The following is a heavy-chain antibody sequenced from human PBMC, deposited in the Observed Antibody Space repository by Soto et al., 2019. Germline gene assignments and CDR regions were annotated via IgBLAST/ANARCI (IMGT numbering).Heavy chain of an antibody. CDR1: GFTFSSYG. CDR2: ISHDETYT. Sequence: QVQLVESGGGVVQPGRSLRLSCAGSGFTFSSYGLHWVRQAPGKGLEWVTVISHDETYTSYADSVKGRFTISRDDSQSILYLQMNNLRVEDTAVYFSAREITVANQNCFGPWGQGTRVTVSS. D-gene: IGHD6-19*01. J-gene: IGHJ5*02. V-gene: IGHV3-30-3*01. CDR3: AREITVANQNCFGP.